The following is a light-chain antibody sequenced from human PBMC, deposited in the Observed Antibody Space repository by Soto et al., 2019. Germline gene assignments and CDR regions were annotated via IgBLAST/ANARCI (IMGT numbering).Light chain of an antibody. V-gene: IGKV2-24*01. Sequence: DTVLTQTPLSSPVTLGQPASISCRSSQSLVYSDGNTYLSWLQQRPGQPPRLLIYQVSNRFPGVPDRFSGSGAGTDFTLKISRVEAEDVAVYYCVQFSHFPRTLGQGTNVEIK. CDR2: QVS. CDR3: VQFSHFPRT. CDR1: QSLVYSDGNTY. J-gene: IGKJ1*01.